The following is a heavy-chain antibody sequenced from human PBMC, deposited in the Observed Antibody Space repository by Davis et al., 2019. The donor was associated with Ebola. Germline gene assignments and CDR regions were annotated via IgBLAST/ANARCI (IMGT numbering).Heavy chain of an antibody. CDR1: GFTFSSYW. CDR3: AREDHLGLDY. CDR2: INPDGSFT. V-gene: IGHV3-74*01. Sequence: GESLKISCAASGFTFSSYWMHWVRQAPGKGLVWVSRINPDGSFTDYADSVKGRFTVTRDNSKDVVYLQMNSLRLEDTAMYYCAREDHLGLDYWGQGTLVIVSS. J-gene: IGHJ4*02.